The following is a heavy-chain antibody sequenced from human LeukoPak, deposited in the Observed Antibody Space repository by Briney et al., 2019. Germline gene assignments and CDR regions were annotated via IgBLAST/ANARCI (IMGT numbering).Heavy chain of an antibody. CDR3: ARDRPRGGSNDAFDI. D-gene: IGHD1-26*01. V-gene: IGHV3-64*04. CDR2: ISSNGGST. Sequence: PGGSLRLSCLASGFKFSTYAMHWVRQAPGKGLEYVSAISSNGGSTYYADSVKGRFTISRDRSTNTLYLQMHSLRVEDTAVYYCARDRPRGGSNDAFDIWGQGTMVTVSS. J-gene: IGHJ3*02. CDR1: GFKFSTYA.